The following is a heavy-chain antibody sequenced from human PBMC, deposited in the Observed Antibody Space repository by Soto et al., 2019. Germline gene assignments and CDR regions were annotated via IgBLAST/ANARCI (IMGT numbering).Heavy chain of an antibody. J-gene: IGHJ6*03. Sequence: ASVKVSCKASGYTFTSYDINWVRQATGQGLEWMGWMNPNSGNTGCAQKLQGRVTMTRNTSISTAYMELSSLRSEDTAVYYCARGGDTAMVIDDYYYYYMDVWGKGTTVTVSS. V-gene: IGHV1-8*01. D-gene: IGHD5-18*01. CDR1: GYTFTSYD. CDR2: MNPNSGNT. CDR3: ARGGDTAMVIDDYYYYYMDV.